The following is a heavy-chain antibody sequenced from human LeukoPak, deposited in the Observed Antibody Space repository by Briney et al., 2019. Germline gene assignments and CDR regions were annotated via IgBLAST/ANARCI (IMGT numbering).Heavy chain of an antibody. V-gene: IGHV1-18*01. J-gene: IGHJ6*02. D-gene: IGHD6-13*01. CDR3: ARGGDRKQLVGRWYYGMDV. Sequence: GASVKVSCKASGYTFTSYGITWVRQAPGQGLEWMGWISAYNGNTYYAQKLQGRVTMTTDTSTSTAYMELRGLRSDDTAVYYCARGGDRKQLVGRWYYGMDVWGQGTTVTVSS. CDR2: ISAYNGNT. CDR1: GYTFTSYG.